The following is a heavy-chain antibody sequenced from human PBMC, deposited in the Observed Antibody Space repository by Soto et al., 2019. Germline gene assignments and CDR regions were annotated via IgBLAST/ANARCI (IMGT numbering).Heavy chain of an antibody. CDR1: GYGFTTYN. CDR3: ARWAPDAFHV. CDR2: VNPSSGST. Sequence: ASVKVSCKASGYGFTTYNIHWVRQAPGQGLEWMGVVNPSSGSTSYAQKFQGRVTMTRDTSTSTVYMELSSLRSEDAAVYFCARWAPDAFHVWG. V-gene: IGHV1-46*01. J-gene: IGHJ3*01.